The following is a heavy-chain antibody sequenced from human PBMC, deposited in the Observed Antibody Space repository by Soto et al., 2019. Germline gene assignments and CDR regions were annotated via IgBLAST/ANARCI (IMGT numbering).Heavy chain of an antibody. CDR3: TRGGLDPVDY. CDR2: INRDGSST. D-gene: IGHD3-3*01. V-gene: IGHV3-74*01. CDR1: GFSLSNYW. J-gene: IGHJ4*02. Sequence: EVQLVESGGGLVQPGGSLRLSCAASGFSLSNYWMHWVRQAPGKGLVWVSRINRDGSSTNYADSVKGRFTISRDNAKNTLYLQMNSLRAEDTAVYYCTRGGLDPVDYWGREPWSPSPQ.